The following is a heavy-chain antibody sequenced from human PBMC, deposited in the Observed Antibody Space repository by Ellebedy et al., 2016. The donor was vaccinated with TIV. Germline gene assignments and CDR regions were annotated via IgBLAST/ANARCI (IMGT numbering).Heavy chain of an antibody. D-gene: IGHD1-1*01. CDR2: IYPDDSDT. J-gene: IGHJ5*01. CDR1: GYTFPNHW. Sequence: GESLKISCKGSGYTFPNHWIGWVRQMPGTGLEWLCWIYPDDSDTIYSPSFEGQVTLSVDASLNTAYLQWSSLQASDTTMYYCTRRTGDNFDFWGQGTRVTVAS. CDR3: TRRTGDNFDF. V-gene: IGHV5-51*01.